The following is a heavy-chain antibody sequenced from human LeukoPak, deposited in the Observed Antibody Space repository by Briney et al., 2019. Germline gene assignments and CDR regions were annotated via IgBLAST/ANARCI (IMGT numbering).Heavy chain of an antibody. J-gene: IGHJ5*02. CDR2: IRYDGSNK. CDR1: GFTFSSYG. CDR3: ARDLGRYYDTSDNWFDP. D-gene: IGHD3-22*01. V-gene: IGHV3-30*02. Sequence: GGSLRLSCAASGFTFSSYGMHWVRQAPGKGLEWVAFIRYDGSNKYYADSVKGRFTISRDNSKNTLYLQMNSLRAEDTAVYYCARDLGRYYDTSDNWFDPWGQGTLVTVSS.